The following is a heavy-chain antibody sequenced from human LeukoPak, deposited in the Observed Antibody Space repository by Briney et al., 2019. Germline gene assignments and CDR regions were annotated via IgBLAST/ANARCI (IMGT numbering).Heavy chain of an antibody. CDR1: GFTFTTYT. J-gene: IGHJ4*02. CDR2: ISSGSSYI. Sequence: PGGSLRLSCTASGFTFTTYTMNWVRQAPGKGLEWVSSISSGSSYIYYADSVKGRFTFSRDNAKNSLYLQMNSLRAEDTAVYYCARSGWFGELGFDYWGQGTLVTVSS. D-gene: IGHD3-10*01. V-gene: IGHV3-21*01. CDR3: ARSGWFGELGFDY.